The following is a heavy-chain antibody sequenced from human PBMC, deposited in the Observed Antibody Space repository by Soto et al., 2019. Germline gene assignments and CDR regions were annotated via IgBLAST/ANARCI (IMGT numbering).Heavy chain of an antibody. CDR3: ANGIVATGELDY. D-gene: IGHD5-12*01. J-gene: IGHJ4*02. CDR2: ISSSSSYT. Sequence: APGKGLEWVSYISSSSSYTNYADSVKGRFTISRDNAKNSLYLQMNSLRAEDTAVYYCANGIVATGELDYWGQGTLVTVSS. V-gene: IGHV3-11*03.